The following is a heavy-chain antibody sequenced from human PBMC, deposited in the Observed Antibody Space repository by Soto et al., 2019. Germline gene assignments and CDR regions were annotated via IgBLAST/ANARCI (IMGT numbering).Heavy chain of an antibody. V-gene: IGHV4-34*01. J-gene: IGHJ6*02. CDR1: GGSFSGYY. CDR3: AGRMESRGTFLSYYHYGMDV. CDR2: INHRGST. Sequence: NPSETLSLTCAVYGGSFSGYYWSWIRQPPGKGLEWIGEINHRGSTKYNPSLKGRVTTSVDTSKNQFSLKVTFVTAADTAVYFCAGRMESRGTFLSYYHYGMDVWGQGTTVTVSS. D-gene: IGHD1-1*01.